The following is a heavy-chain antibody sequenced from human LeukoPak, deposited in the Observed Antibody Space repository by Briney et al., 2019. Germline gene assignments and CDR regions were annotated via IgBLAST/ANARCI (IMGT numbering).Heavy chain of an antibody. J-gene: IGHJ5*01. V-gene: IGHV3-23*01. Sequence: PGGSLRLSCAASGFTFGSYAMDWVRQAPGKGLEWVSAISGSGGSAYYADSVKGRFTISRDNSKNTMYLQMNSVRAEDTAVYYCAKDLHDYGDYVGWFDSWGQGTLVTVSS. D-gene: IGHD4-17*01. CDR3: AKDLHDYGDYVGWFDS. CDR1: GFTFGSYA. CDR2: ISGSGGSA.